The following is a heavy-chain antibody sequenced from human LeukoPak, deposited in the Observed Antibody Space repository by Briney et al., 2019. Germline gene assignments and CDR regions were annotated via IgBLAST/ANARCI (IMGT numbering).Heavy chain of an antibody. V-gene: IGHV3-74*01. CDR3: AGAPQWLAYAYDI. Sequence: PGGSLRLSCAASGFTLSAYWMHWVRQAPGKGLVWVSRISTDGNSISYADSVKGRFTISRDNAKNTLYLQMNSLRVEDTAVYYCAGAPQWLAYAYDIWGQGTMVTVSS. CDR1: GFTLSAYW. J-gene: IGHJ3*02. CDR2: ISTDGNSI. D-gene: IGHD6-19*01.